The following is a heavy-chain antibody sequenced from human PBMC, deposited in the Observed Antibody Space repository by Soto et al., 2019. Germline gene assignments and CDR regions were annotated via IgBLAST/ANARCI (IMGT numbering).Heavy chain of an antibody. Sequence: GGSLRLSCAASGFTFRTYWMTWVRQAPGKGLEWVANIKQDGSERYYVDSVKGRFTISRDNAKNSLCLQMNSLRAEDTAVYYCAREFPYHCGLDVWGQGTTVTVSS. D-gene: IGHD3-16*01. CDR1: GFTFRTYW. J-gene: IGHJ6*02. V-gene: IGHV3-7*03. CDR2: IKQDGSER. CDR3: AREFPYHCGLDV.